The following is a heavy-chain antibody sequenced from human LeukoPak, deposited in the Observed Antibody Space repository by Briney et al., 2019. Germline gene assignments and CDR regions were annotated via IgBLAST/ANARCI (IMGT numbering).Heavy chain of an antibody. J-gene: IGHJ4*02. D-gene: IGHD1-26*01. CDR3: AKSGGYGLIDY. Sequence: PSETLSLTCTVSGYSISSGCYWGWIRQPPGKGLEWIGSIYHSGSTYYNPSLKSRVTISVDTSKNQFSLKLSSVTAADTAMYYCAKSGGYGLIDYWGQGTRVTVSS. CDR2: IYHSGST. CDR1: GYSISSGCY. V-gene: IGHV4-38-2*02.